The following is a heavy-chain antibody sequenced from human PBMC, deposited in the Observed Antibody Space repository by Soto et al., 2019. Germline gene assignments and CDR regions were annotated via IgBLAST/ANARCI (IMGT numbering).Heavy chain of an antibody. Sequence: GGSLRLSCAASGFPFSSYAMSWVRQTPEKGLEWVAGISGGGNDRYYADFVQGRFTFSRDNSRNILYLQMNSLRAEDTAVYYCARTLPGYYYDSSGYSDLDYWGQGTLVTVSS. J-gene: IGHJ4*02. V-gene: IGHV3-23*01. CDR2: ISGGGNDR. CDR1: GFPFSSYA. CDR3: ARTLPGYYYDSSGYSDLDY. D-gene: IGHD3-22*01.